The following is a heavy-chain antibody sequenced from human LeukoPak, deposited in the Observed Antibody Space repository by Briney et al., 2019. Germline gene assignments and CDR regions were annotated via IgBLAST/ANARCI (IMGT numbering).Heavy chain of an antibody. CDR2: IIPIFGTA. V-gene: IGHV1-69*13. J-gene: IGHJ6*02. D-gene: IGHD3-3*01. Sequence: SVKVSCKASGGTFSSYAISWVRQAPGQGLEWMGGIIPIFGTANYAQKFQGRVTITADESTSTAYMELSSLRSEDTAVYYCAREGVDYDSWSGYYPRYGMDVWGQGTTVTVSS. CDR1: GGTFSSYA. CDR3: AREGVDYDSWSGYYPRYGMDV.